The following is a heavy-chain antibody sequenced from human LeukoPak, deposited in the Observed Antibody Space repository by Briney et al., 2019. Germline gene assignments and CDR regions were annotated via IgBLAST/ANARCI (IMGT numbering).Heavy chain of an antibody. CDR2: MNPNSGNT. CDR3: ARGFFSSGYAFDI. V-gene: IGHV1-8*03. D-gene: IGHD3-22*01. J-gene: IGHJ3*02. Sequence: ASVKVSCKASGYTFTSYGISWVRQAPGQGLEWMGWMNPNSGNTGYAQKFQGRVTITRNTSISTAYMELSSLRSEDTAVYYCARGFFSSGYAFDIWGQGTMVTVSS. CDR1: GYTFTSYG.